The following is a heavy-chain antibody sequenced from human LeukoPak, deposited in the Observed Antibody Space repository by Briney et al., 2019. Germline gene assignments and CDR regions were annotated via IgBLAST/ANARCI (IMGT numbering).Heavy chain of an antibody. CDR3: ARQGWGDTSSSPDY. Sequence: GESLKISCKGSGYSFTSYWIGWVRQMPGKGLEWMGISYPSDSDTRYSPSFQGQVIISADKSISTAYLQWRSLKASDTAMYYCARQGWGDTSSSPDYWGQGTLVTVSS. CDR2: SYPSDSDT. J-gene: IGHJ4*02. CDR1: GYSFTSYW. V-gene: IGHV5-51*01. D-gene: IGHD6-6*01.